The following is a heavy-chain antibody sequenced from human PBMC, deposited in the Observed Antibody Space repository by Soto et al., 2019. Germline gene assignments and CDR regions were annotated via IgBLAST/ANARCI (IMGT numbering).Heavy chain of an antibody. V-gene: IGHV2-5*02. CDR1: GFSLTTSGVV. CDR2: IYWDDDK. Sequence: QITLKESGPTLVKPTQTLTLTCTASGFSLTTSGVVVGWIRQSPGKALEWLALIYWDDDKGYRPSLKSRRTTTKDTSKNQVVLTMTKMDPADTATYFCAHRTTSVSWWFDPWGQGTLVTVSS. J-gene: IGHJ5*02. D-gene: IGHD4-17*01. CDR3: AHRTTSVSWWFDP.